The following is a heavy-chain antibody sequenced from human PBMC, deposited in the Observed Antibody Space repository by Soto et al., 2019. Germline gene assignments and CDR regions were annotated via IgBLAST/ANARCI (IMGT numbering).Heavy chain of an antibody. J-gene: IGHJ3*02. CDR2: MRHSGGT. CDR3: ARVERGTATTVVDAFDI. V-gene: IGHV4-34*01. CDR1: GGFVSSCSYY. Sequence: QVQLQQWGAGLLNPSETLSLTCAVYGGFVSSCSYYWSWIRQPPGKGLEWIGEMRHSGGTHFNPSLKSRVTISVDTSKNQFSLKMASVTAADTALYYCARVERGTATTVVDAFDIWGPGTMVTVSS. D-gene: IGHD1-1*01.